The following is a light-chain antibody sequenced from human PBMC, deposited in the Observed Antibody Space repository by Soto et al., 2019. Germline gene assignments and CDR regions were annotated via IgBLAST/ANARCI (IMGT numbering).Light chain of an antibody. CDR3: QQYGSSPRT. Sequence: EIVLTQSPGTLSLSPGERATLYCMSSQSVISSYLAWYQQKPGQAPRLLIYGASSRATGIPDRFSGSGSGTDFTLSISRLEHEDLALYYCQQYGSSPRTFGQGTKLEIK. CDR2: GAS. J-gene: IGKJ2*01. V-gene: IGKV3-20*01. CDR1: QSVISSY.